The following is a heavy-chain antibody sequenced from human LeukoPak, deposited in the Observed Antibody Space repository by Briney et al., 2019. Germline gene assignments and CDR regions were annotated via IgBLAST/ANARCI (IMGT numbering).Heavy chain of an antibody. D-gene: IGHD4-23*01. CDR3: AKDISGGYYCYGMDV. J-gene: IGHJ6*02. Sequence: GGSLRLSCAASGFTFSSYSMNWVRQAPGKGLEWVSGISWNSGSIGYADSVKGRFTISRDNAKNSLYLQMNSLRAEDTALYYCAKDISGGYYCYGMDVWGQGTTVTVSS. CDR2: ISWNSGSI. CDR1: GFTFSSYS. V-gene: IGHV3-9*01.